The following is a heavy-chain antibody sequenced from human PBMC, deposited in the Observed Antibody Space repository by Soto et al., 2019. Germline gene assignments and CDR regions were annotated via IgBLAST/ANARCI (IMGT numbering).Heavy chain of an antibody. V-gene: IGHV3-23*01. CDR3: ARRSSGWYFDY. D-gene: IGHD6-19*01. J-gene: IGHJ4*02. Sequence: EVQLLESGGGLVQPGGSLRLSCAASGFTFSSYAMNWVRHAPGKGLEWVSVISGSGGSTYHADAVKGRFTISRDNSKNTLYLQINSLRAEDTAVYYCARRSSGWYFDYWGQGTLVTVTS. CDR2: ISGSGGST. CDR1: GFTFSSYA.